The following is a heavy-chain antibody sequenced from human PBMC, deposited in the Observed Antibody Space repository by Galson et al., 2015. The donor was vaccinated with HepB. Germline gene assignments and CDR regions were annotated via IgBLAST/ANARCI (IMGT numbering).Heavy chain of an antibody. Sequence: SLRLSCAASGFTFSSYAMHWVRQAPGKGLEWVAVISYDGSNKYYADSVKGRFTISRDNSKNTLYLQMNSLRAEDTAVYYCARDREYSSSPFDYWGQGTLVTVSS. CDR1: GFTFSSYA. CDR2: ISYDGSNK. J-gene: IGHJ4*02. D-gene: IGHD6-13*01. CDR3: ARDREYSSSPFDY. V-gene: IGHV3-30-3*01.